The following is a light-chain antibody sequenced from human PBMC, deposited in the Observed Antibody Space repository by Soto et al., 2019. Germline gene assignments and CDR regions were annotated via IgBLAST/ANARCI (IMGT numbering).Light chain of an antibody. Sequence: EIVMTQSPATLSVSPGERATLSCRASQSVTRNVAWYQQKPGQGPRLLIHGASTRATGIPARFSGSGSGTEFTLTISSLQSEDFAVYYCQQYNNWPVWTFGQGTKVDI. CDR2: GAS. CDR1: QSVTRN. J-gene: IGKJ1*01. V-gene: IGKV3-15*01. CDR3: QQYNNWPVWT.